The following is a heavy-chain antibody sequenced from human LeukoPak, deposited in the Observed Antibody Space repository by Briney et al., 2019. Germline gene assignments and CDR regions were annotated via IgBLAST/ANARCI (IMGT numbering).Heavy chain of an antibody. CDR2: ISYDGSNK. V-gene: IGHV3-30*18. CDR1: GFTFSDYC. J-gene: IGHJ3*02. D-gene: IGHD3-22*01. Sequence: PGGSLRLSCAASGFTFSDYCMSWIRQAPGKGLEWVAVISYDGSNKYYADSVKGRFTISRDNSKNTLYLQMNSLRAEDTAVYYCAKEDYDGGDIWGQGTMVTVSS. CDR3: AKEDYDGGDI.